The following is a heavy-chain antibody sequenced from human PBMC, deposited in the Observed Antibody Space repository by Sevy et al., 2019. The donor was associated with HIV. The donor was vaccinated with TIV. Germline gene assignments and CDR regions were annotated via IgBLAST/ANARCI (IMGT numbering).Heavy chain of an antibody. J-gene: IGHJ4*02. Sequence: GGSLRLSCAASGFTFSSYSMNWVRQAPGKGLEWVSYISSSSTIYYADSVKGRFTISRDNAKNSLYLQMNSLRDEDTAVYYCARGGYVWGSQTVDYWGQGTLVTISS. V-gene: IGHV3-48*02. CDR1: GFTFSSYS. CDR3: ARGGYVWGSQTVDY. CDR2: ISSSSTI. D-gene: IGHD3-16*01.